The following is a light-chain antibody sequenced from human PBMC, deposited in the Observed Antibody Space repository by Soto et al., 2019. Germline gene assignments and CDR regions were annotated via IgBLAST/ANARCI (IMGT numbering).Light chain of an antibody. J-gene: IGKJ4*01. Sequence: DIVMTQTPLSSPVILGQPASISFRSSQRLVHSDGNTYLSCLQQRPGQPARLLIYKVSKRFSGVPDVFSGSGAGTDFTLKSRRVEAEDVGVYDCTQVTQFLTFGGGTKVDIK. CDR1: QRLVHSDGNTY. CDR3: TQVTQFLT. V-gene: IGKV2-24*01. CDR2: KVS.